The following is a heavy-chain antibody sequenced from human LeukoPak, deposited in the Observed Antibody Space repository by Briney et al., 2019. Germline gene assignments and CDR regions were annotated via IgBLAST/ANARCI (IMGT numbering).Heavy chain of an antibody. Sequence: GGSLRLSCAASGFTFSDYWMHWVRQAPGKGLEWVARTNGDGSSTNYADSVKGRFTISRDNAKSTLYLQMNSLRAEDTAVYYCARPIYDTRNAMDVWGQGTTVTV. V-gene: IGHV3-74*01. CDR3: ARPIYDTRNAMDV. CDR2: TNGDGSST. CDR1: GFTFSDYW. J-gene: IGHJ6*02. D-gene: IGHD3-22*01.